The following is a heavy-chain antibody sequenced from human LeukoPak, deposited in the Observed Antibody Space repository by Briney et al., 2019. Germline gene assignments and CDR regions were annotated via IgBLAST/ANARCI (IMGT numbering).Heavy chain of an antibody. V-gene: IGHV3-7*01. CDR3: TNYLNHDSSG. Sequence: PGGSLRLSCAASGFRFSDYWMTWVRQAPGKGLECVANIKTDGSAKYYPDSVKGRFTVSRDNAKNSLYLQMNNMRVEDTAIYYCTNYLNHDSSGWGQGTLVTVSS. CDR2: IKTDGSAK. J-gene: IGHJ4*02. CDR1: GFRFSDYW. D-gene: IGHD3-22*01.